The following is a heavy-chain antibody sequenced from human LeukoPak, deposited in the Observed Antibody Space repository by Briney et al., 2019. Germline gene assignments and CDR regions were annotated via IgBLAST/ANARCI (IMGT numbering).Heavy chain of an antibody. CDR1: GGSISSGGYY. Sequence: PSETLSLTCTVSGGSISSGGYYWSWIRQHPGKGLEWIGYIYYSGSTYYIPSLKSRVTISVDTSKNQFSLKLSSVTAADTAVYYCARAGPFLGATPSLPDYWGQGTLVTVSS. J-gene: IGHJ4*02. CDR3: ARAGPFLGATPSLPDY. CDR2: IYYSGST. D-gene: IGHD1-26*01. V-gene: IGHV4-31*03.